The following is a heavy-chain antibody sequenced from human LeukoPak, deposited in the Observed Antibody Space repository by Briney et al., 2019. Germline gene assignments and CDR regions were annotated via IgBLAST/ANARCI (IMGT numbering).Heavy chain of an antibody. Sequence: PGGSLRLSCAASGFTFSRYSMNWVRQAPGKGLEWVSAISSSTTYIYYADSVKGRFTISRDNARNSLHLQMNSLRAEDTAVYFCARDRSGIAREAHFDYWGQGTLVTVSS. CDR2: ISSSTTYI. CDR1: GFTFSRYS. J-gene: IGHJ4*02. V-gene: IGHV3-21*01. D-gene: IGHD6-13*01. CDR3: ARDRSGIAREAHFDY.